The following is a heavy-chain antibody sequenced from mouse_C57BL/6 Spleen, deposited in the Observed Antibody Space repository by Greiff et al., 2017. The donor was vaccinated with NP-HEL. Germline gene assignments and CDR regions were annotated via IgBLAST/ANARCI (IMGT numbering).Heavy chain of an antibody. CDR2: IDPSDSYN. V-gene: IGHV1-59*01. D-gene: IGHD2-4*01. CDR1: GYTFTSYW. Sequence: QVQLQQPGAELVRPGTSVKLSCKASGYTFTSYWMHWVKQRPGQGLEWIGVIDPSDSYNNYNQKFKGKATLTVDTSSSTAYMQRSSLTSEDSAVYYCASPYYDYDVWLAYWGQGTLVTVSA. J-gene: IGHJ3*01. CDR3: ASPYYDYDVWLAY.